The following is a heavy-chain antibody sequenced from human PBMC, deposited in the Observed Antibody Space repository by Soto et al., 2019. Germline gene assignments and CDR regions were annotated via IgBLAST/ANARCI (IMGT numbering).Heavy chain of an antibody. Sequence: QVQLVQSGAEVRKPGASVNVSCEASGYTFTSYDIYWVRQATGQGLEWMGWMNPNTGNSGYAQKFQGRVTMTSDTSISTAHVELSSVRSEDTAVYYCARRAETNGWNGFGADKYYFDFWGQGTLVTVSS. CDR3: ARRAETNGWNGFGADKYYFDF. D-gene: IGHD1-1*01. V-gene: IGHV1-8*01. J-gene: IGHJ4*02. CDR1: GYTFTSYD. CDR2: MNPNTGNS.